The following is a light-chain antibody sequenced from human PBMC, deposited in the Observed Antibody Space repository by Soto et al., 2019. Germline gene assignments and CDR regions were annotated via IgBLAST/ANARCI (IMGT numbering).Light chain of an antibody. CDR1: QSISSW. CDR2: KAP. Sequence: DIQMTQSPSTLSASVGDRVTITCRASQSISSWLAWYQQKPGKAPKLLIYKAPSLESGVPSRFGGSGSGTEFTLTTSSPPPDDFATYYCQQYNSYWTFGQGTKVEIK. J-gene: IGKJ1*01. CDR3: QQYNSYWT. V-gene: IGKV1-5*03.